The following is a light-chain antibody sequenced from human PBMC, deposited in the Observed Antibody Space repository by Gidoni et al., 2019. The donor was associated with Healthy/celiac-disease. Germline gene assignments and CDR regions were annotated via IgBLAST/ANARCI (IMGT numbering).Light chain of an antibody. CDR1: QGISSY. Sequence: IWMTQSPSVLSTSTGDRVTISCRTRQGISSYLAWYQQKQGKAPELLIYAASTLQSGVPSRFSGSGSGTDFTLTISCLQSEDFATYYCQQYYSFPWTFGQGTKVEIK. CDR2: AAS. CDR3: QQYYSFPWT. J-gene: IGKJ1*01. V-gene: IGKV1D-8*01.